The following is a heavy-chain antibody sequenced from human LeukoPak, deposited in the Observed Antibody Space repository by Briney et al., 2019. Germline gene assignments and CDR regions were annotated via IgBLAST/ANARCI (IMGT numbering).Heavy chain of an antibody. Sequence: GGSLRLSCAASGFTFTTYAMIWVRRAPGKGLEWVSAISGNGGVTYYADSVKGRFTISRDNSKNTLYLQMNSLRAEDTAVYYCAKDRGYWGQGTLVTVSS. D-gene: IGHD1-26*01. J-gene: IGHJ4*02. CDR2: ISGNGGVT. CDR3: AKDRGY. V-gene: IGHV3-23*01. CDR1: GFTFTTYA.